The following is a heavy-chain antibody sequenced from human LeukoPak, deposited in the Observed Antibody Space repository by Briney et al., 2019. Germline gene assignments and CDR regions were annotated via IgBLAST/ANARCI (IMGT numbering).Heavy chain of an antibody. J-gene: IGHJ6*03. V-gene: IGHV4-4*07. CDR2: IYTIGST. D-gene: IGHD2-2*01. CDR3: ARDPTDIVVVPAAEYYYYYYMDV. CDR1: GGSISSYY. Sequence: PSETLSLTCTVSGGSISSYYWSWIRQPAAKGLEWIGRIYTIGSTNYNPSLKSRVTMSVDTSKNQFSLKLSSVPPADTAVYYCARDPTDIVVVPAAEYYYYYYMDVSGKGTTVTVSS.